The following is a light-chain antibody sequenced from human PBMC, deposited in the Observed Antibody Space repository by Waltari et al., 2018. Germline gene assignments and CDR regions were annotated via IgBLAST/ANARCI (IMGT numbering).Light chain of an antibody. Sequence: SSELTQAPAVSVALGQTVRATCHGDHLESNSVILYQQRPGQAPLLVIYDKDNRPSGIPERFSGSSSGNMASLTITGAQAEDEADYYCNSRDTRGNHFVVFGGGTKLTVL. CDR3: NSRDTRGNHFVV. CDR1: HLESNS. V-gene: IGLV3-19*01. J-gene: IGLJ2*01. CDR2: DKD.